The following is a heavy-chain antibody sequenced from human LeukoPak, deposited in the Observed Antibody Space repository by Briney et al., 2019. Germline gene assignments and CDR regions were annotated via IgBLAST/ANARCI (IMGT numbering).Heavy chain of an antibody. CDR2: ISYDGSNK. J-gene: IGHJ3*02. D-gene: IGHD4-17*01. CDR3: AKDRMTTVTTGAFDI. V-gene: IGHV3-30*18. Sequence: GGSLRLSCAASGFTFSSYGMHWVRQAPGKGLEWVAVISYDGSNKYYADSVKGRFTISRDNSKNTLYLQMNSLRAEDTAVYYCAKDRMTTVTTGAFDIWGQGTMVTVSS. CDR1: GFTFSSYG.